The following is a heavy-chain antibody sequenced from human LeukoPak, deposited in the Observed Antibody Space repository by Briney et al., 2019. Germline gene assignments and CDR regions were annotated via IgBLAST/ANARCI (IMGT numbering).Heavy chain of an antibody. CDR2: ISWNSGSI. D-gene: IGHD1-1*01. CDR3: AKVGTIGTVGGFDY. J-gene: IGHJ4*02. Sequence: PGRSLRLSCAASGFTFDDYAMHWVRQAPGKGLEWVSGISWNSGSIGYADSVKGRFTISRDNAKNSLYLQMNSLRAEDTALYYCAKVGTIGTVGGFDYWGQETLVTVSS. CDR1: GFTFDDYA. V-gene: IGHV3-9*01.